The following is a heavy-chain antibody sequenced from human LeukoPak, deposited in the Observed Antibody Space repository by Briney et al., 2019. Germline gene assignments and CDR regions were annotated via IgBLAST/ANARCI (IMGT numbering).Heavy chain of an antibody. J-gene: IGHJ4*02. Sequence: ASVKVSGKASGGTFSSYAISWVRQAPGQGLEWMGGIIPIFGTANYAQKFQGRVTITADESTSTAYMELSSLRSEDTAVYYCARGPIAVAGEQFDYWGQGTLVTVSS. CDR1: GGTFSSYA. V-gene: IGHV1-69*13. CDR3: ARGPIAVAGEQFDY. CDR2: IIPIFGTA. D-gene: IGHD6-19*01.